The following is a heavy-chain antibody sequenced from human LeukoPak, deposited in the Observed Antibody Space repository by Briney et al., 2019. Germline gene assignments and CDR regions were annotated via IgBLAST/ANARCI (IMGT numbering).Heavy chain of an antibody. CDR1: GGSFSGYY. CDR3: ARDPRHYDTGIDY. Sequence: SETLSLTCAVYGGSFSGYYWSWIRQPPGKGLEWIGEINHSGSTNYNPSLKSRVTISVDTSKNQFSLKLSSVTAADTAVYYCARDPRHYDTGIDYWGQGTLVTVSS. J-gene: IGHJ4*02. CDR2: INHSGST. V-gene: IGHV4-34*01. D-gene: IGHD3-22*01.